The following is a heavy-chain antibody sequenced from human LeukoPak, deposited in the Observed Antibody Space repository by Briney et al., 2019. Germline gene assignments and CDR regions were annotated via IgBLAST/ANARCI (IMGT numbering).Heavy chain of an antibody. CDR1: GGSISSYY. D-gene: IGHD3-22*01. CDR2: IYYSGST. Sequence: ASETLSLTCTASGGSISSYYWSWIRQPPGKGLEWIGYIYYSGSTNYNPSLKSRVTISVDTSKNQFSLKLSSVTAADTAVYYCARGYYDSSGYYRYYYYMDVWGKGTTVTISS. J-gene: IGHJ6*03. V-gene: IGHV4-59*01. CDR3: ARGYYDSSGYYRYYYYMDV.